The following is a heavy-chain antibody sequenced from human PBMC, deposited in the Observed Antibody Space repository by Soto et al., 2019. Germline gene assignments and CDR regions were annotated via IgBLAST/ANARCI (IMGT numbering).Heavy chain of an antibody. CDR2: IYPGDSDT. CDR3: AALCCERGSCYYYYYGMDV. V-gene: IGHV5-51*01. Sequence: GESLKISCKGSGYSFTSYWIGWVRQMPGKGLEWMGIIYPGDSDTRYSPSFQGQVTISADKSISTAYLQWSSLKASATAMSYCAALCCERGSCYYYYYGMDVWGQWTTVTVAS. D-gene: IGHD2-15*01. CDR1: GYSFTSYW. J-gene: IGHJ6*02.